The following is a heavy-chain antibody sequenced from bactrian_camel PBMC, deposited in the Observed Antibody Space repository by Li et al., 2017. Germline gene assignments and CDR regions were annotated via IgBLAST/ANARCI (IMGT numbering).Heavy chain of an antibody. J-gene: IGHJ4*01. CDR2: IDDDGTT. CDR1: GYPYSHSSGYC. V-gene: IGHV3S10*01. Sequence: DVQLVESGGGSVQAGGSLRLSCAVSGYPYSHSSGYCMGWFRQAAGKVREGVAGIDDDGTTTYANSVKGRFTISRINNWMLELQMNSLTPEDTAMYYCAADRIPSRARDLLAVGSYNYWGQGTQVTVS. CDR3: AADRIPSRARDLLAVGSYNY. D-gene: IGHD1*01.